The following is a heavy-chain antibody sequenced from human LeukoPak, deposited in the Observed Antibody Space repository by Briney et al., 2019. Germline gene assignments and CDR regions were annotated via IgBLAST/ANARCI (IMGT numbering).Heavy chain of an antibody. CDR2: INHSGST. J-gene: IGHJ3*02. D-gene: IGHD2-21*02. CDR1: GGSFSGYY. CDR3: ARVLLGAYCGGDCYRDDAFDI. Sequence: SETLSLTCAAYGGSFSGYYRSWIRQPPGKGLEWIGEINHSGSTNYNPSLKSRVTISVDTSKNQFSLKLSSVTAADTAVYYCARVLLGAYCGGDCYRDDAFDIWGQGTMVTASS. V-gene: IGHV4-34*01.